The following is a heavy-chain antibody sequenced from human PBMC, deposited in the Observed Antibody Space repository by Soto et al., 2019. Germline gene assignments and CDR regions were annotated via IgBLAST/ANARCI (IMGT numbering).Heavy chain of an antibody. CDR2: IKVDGSEI. D-gene: IGHD6-6*01. Sequence: EVQLVESGGGLVQPGGSLRLSCAASGFTFSTYWMSWVRQPPGKGLEWVANIKVDGSEIYYVDSVKGRFTISRDNAKNLLYLQMNSLGAEDTAVYYCARGHSTSPNWFDPWGQGTLVTVSS. V-gene: IGHV3-7*03. J-gene: IGHJ5*02. CDR3: ARGHSTSPNWFDP. CDR1: GFTFSTYW.